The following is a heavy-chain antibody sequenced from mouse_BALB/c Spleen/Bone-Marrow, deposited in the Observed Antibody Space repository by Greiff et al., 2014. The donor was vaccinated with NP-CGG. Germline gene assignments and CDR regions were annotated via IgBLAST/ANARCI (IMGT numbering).Heavy chain of an antibody. J-gene: IGHJ1*01. CDR3: TKPSFYYGSSYWYFDV. V-gene: IGHV14-3*02. CDR2: IDPANGDT. D-gene: IGHD1-1*01. CDR1: GFNIKDTF. Sequence: EVQLQQSGAELVKPGASVKLSCTASGFNIKDTFMHWVKQRPEQGLEWIGRIDPANGDTKYNPKFQGKATITADTSSNTAYLLLSSLTSEDTAVYYCTKPSFYYGSSYWYFDVWGAGTTVTVSS.